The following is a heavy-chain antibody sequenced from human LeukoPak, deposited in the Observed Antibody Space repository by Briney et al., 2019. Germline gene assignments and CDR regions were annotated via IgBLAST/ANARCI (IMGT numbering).Heavy chain of an antibody. CDR1: GGSISSYY. J-gene: IGHJ5*02. Sequence: PSETLSLTCTVSGGSISSYYWSWIRQPAGKGLEWIGRIYTSGSTNYNPSLKSRVTMSVDTSKNQFSLKLSSVTAADTAVYYCAREPITIFGVVIESWFDPWGQGTLVTVSS. CDR3: AREPITIFGVVIESWFDP. V-gene: IGHV4-4*07. D-gene: IGHD3-3*01. CDR2: IYTSGST.